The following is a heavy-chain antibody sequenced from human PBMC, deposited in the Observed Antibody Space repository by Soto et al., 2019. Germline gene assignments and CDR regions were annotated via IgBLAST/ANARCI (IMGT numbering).Heavy chain of an antibody. CDR3: ARDLWGMAVQTGGMDV. CDR2: INPSGGST. J-gene: IGHJ6*02. D-gene: IGHD6-19*01. CDR1: GYTFTSYY. V-gene: IGHV1-46*01. Sequence: ASVNVSCKASGYTFTSYYMHWVRQAPGQGLEWMGIINPSGGSTSYAQKFQGRVTMTRDTSTSTVYMELSSLRSEDTAVYYCARDLWGMAVQTGGMDVWGQGTTVTVSS.